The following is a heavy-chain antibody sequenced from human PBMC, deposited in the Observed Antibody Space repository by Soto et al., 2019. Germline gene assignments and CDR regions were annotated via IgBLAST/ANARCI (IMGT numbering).Heavy chain of an antibody. D-gene: IGHD3-10*01. CDR2: INPLNGGT. J-gene: IGHJ4*02. CDR1: GYSFTEYY. V-gene: IGHV1-46*01. Sequence: QVQVVQSGAEVKKPGASVRVSCKASGYSFTEYYLNWVRQAPGQGLEWMGIINPLNGGTTYAQKFQGIVTLTRDTSTSTVYMDLSRLGSDDTAVYDCTGGSRRWFEESEHHLDYLGQGTVV. CDR3: TGGSRRWFEESEHHLDY.